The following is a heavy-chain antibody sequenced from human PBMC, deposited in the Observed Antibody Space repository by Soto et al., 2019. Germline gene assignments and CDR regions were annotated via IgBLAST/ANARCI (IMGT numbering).Heavy chain of an antibody. Sequence: SQTLSLTCAISGDSVSSNTASWNWIRQFPSRGLEWLGRTYFGSKWYNDYAVSVKSRIIINPDTSNNQFSLQLNSVTPEDTAVYFCAKGDNLGPKTGYAFDPWGQGIMVTVSS. D-gene: IGHD5-12*01. CDR2: TYFGSKWYN. CDR1: GDSVSSNTAS. V-gene: IGHV6-1*01. CDR3: AKGDNLGPKTGYAFDP. J-gene: IGHJ5*02.